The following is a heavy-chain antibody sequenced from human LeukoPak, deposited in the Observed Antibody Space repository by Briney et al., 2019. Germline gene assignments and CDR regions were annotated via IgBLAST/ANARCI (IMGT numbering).Heavy chain of an antibody. D-gene: IGHD2-15*01. CDR2: ISESGGNT. CDR3: ASTQRGDYFDY. CDR1: GFTFSSYA. J-gene: IGHJ4*02. V-gene: IGHV3-23*01. Sequence: PGGSLRLSCAASGFTFSSYAMTWVRQTPGKGLDWVADISESGGNTYYADSVKGRFTISRDNSKNTLYLQMNSLRAEDTAVYYCASTQRGDYFDYWGQGTLVTVSS.